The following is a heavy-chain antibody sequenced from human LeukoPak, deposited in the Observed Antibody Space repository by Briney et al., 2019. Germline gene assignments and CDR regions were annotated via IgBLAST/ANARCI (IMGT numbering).Heavy chain of an antibody. J-gene: IGHJ4*02. CDR2: INAGNGNT. V-gene: IGHV1-3*01. CDR1: GYTFTSYA. Sequence: ASVKVSCKASGYTFTSYAMHWVRQAPGQRLEWMGWINAGNGNTKYSQKLQGRVTITRDTSASTAYMELSSLRSEDTAVYYCAREEAIRGYSFDQWGQGTLVTVSS. CDR3: AREEAIRGYSFDQ. D-gene: IGHD5-18*01.